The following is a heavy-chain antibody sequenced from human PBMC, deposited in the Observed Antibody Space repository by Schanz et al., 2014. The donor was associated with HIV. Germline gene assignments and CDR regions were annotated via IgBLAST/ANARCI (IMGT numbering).Heavy chain of an antibody. J-gene: IGHJ2*01. Sequence: QVKLVQSGAEVKRPGSTVKVSCTASGGTLISTYGFSWARQAPGQGLEWMGGIIPIFGTANYAQKFQDRVTITADEPTSTAYMVLRGLRSEDTAVYYCAMGPDYYDSSAYYRVGLWYFDLWGRGTLVTVSS. V-gene: IGHV1-69*01. CDR3: AMGPDYYDSSAYYRVGLWYFDL. CDR2: IIPIFGTA. D-gene: IGHD3-22*01. CDR1: GGTLISTYG.